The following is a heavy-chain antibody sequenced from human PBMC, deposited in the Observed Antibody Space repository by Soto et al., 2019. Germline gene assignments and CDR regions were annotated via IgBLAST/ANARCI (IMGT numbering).Heavy chain of an antibody. CDR2: ISWNSGSI. V-gene: IGHV3-9*01. J-gene: IGHJ4*02. CDR3: AKDIRRSGRSGIDY. Sequence: EVQLVESGGGLVQPGRSLRLSCAASGFTFDDYAMHWVRQAPGKGLEWVSGISWNSGSIGYADSVKGRFTISRDNAKNSLYLQMNSLRAEDTALYYCAKDIRRSGRSGIDYWGQGTMVTVSS. CDR1: GFTFDDYA. D-gene: IGHD6-19*01.